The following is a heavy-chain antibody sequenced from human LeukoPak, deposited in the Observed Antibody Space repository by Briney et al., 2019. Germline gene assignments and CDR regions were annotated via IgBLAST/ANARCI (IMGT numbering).Heavy chain of an antibody. Sequence: PSETLSLTCAVYNGSFSSYYWSWIRQPPGKGLEWIGYIYYSGSTNYNPSLKSRVTISVDTSKNQFSLKLSSVTAADTAVYYCARSEVYYYYGMDVWGQGTTVTVSS. CDR1: NGSFSSYY. CDR2: IYYSGST. CDR3: ARSEVYYYYGMDV. V-gene: IGHV4-59*01. J-gene: IGHJ6*02.